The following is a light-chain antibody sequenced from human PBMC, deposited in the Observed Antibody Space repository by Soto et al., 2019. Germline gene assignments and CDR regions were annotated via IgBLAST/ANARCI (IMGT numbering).Light chain of an antibody. V-gene: IGKV3-15*01. J-gene: IGKJ4*01. CDR3: QHYNNWPFT. Sequence: EIVMTQSPATLSVSPGERATLSCRASQSFSSSLAWYQQKAGQAPRLLIYDASARATGIPARFSGSGSGTEFTLTISSLQSEDFAVYYCQHYNNWPFTFGGATKVEI. CDR1: QSFSSS. CDR2: DAS.